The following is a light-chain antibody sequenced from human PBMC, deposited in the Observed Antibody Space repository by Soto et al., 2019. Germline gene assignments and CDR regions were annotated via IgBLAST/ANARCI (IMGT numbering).Light chain of an antibody. CDR2: GAS. V-gene: IGKV3-15*01. CDR1: QSVSSN. Sequence: EIVMTQSPATLSVSPGERATLSCRASQSVSSNLAWYQQKPGQAPRLLIYGASTRATGVPARFSGIGSGTEFTLTISSLKSEDFAVYYCQQYDNWPPLTFGGGTKVEI. CDR3: QQYDNWPPLT. J-gene: IGKJ4*01.